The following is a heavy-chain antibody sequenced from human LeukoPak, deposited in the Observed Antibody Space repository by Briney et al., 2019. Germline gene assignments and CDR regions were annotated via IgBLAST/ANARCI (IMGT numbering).Heavy chain of an antibody. CDR1: GYTFTGYY. D-gene: IGHD6-13*01. Sequence: ASVKVSCKASGYTFTGYYMHWVRQAPGQVLEWMGWINPNSGGTNYAQKFQGRVTMTRDTSISTAYMELSRLRSDDTAVYYCARDSAAGRYYMDVWGKGTTVTVSS. J-gene: IGHJ6*03. CDR2: INPNSGGT. CDR3: ARDSAAGRYYMDV. V-gene: IGHV1-2*02.